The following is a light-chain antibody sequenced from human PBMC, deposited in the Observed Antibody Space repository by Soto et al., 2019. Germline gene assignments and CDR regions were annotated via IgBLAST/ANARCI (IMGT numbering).Light chain of an antibody. J-gene: IGLJ2*01. CDR1: SSDIVAYEH. CDR2: DVR. CDR3: ASKTTSSTVL. Sequence: QSALTQPSSMSGSPGQSITISCTGTSSDIVAYEHVSWYQQRPGRAPKVLIYDVRIRPSEVSNRFSGSKSGDTASLTISGLQAEDEAVYYCASKTTSSTVLFGGGTKLTVL. V-gene: IGLV2-14*03.